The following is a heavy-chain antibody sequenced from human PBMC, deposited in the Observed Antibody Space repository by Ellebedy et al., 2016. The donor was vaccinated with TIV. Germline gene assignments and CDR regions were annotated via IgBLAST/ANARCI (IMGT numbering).Heavy chain of an antibody. J-gene: IGHJ3*02. CDR1: GGAINNDY. CDR3: ARLTLDSSSWYDAFDI. Sequence: GSLRLSCTVSGGAINNDYWNWIRQPPGKGLEGIGYKHNSGSTNPNPSLKSRLPISVDTSKNQFSLRLSSVTAADTAVYYCARLTLDSSSWYDAFDIWGQGTMVTVSS. V-gene: IGHV4-59*08. D-gene: IGHD6-13*01. CDR2: KHNSGST.